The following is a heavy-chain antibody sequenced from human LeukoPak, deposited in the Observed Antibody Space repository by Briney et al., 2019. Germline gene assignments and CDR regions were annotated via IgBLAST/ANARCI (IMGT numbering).Heavy chain of an antibody. V-gene: IGHV3-30*18. CDR1: GFTFSSYG. D-gene: IGHD3/OR15-3a*01. J-gene: IGHJ6*03. CDR3: AKDLDFGPYNYYYMDV. Sequence: GGSLRLACAASGFTFSSYGMHWVRQAPGKGLEWVAVISYDGSNKYYADSVKGRFTISRDNSKNTLYLQMNSLRAEDTAVYYCAKDLDFGPYNYYYMDVWGKGTTVTVSS. CDR2: ISYDGSNK.